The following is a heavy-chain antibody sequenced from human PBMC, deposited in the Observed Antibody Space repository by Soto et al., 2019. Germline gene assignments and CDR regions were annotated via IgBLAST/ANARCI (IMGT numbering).Heavy chain of an antibody. CDR3: AREQSLVVTAVYFDY. CDR2: IYYNGST. Sequence: SETLSLTCTVSGGSISSSSYYWSWIRQPPGKGLEWIGYIYYNGSTNYNPSLKSRVTISVDTSKNQFSLKLSSVTAADTAVYYCAREQSLVVTAVYFDYWGQGTLVTVSS. J-gene: IGHJ4*02. D-gene: IGHD2-21*02. CDR1: GGSISSSSYY. V-gene: IGHV4-61*01.